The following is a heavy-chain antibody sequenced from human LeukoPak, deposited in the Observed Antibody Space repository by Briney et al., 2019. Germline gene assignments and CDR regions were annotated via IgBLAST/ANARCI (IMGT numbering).Heavy chain of an antibody. V-gene: IGHV1-69*06. CDR3: ARVIAAAGLGN. J-gene: IGHJ4*02. CDR1: GGTFSSYA. D-gene: IGHD6-13*01. Sequence: ASVKVSCKASGGTFSSYAISWVRQAPGQGLEWMGGIIPIFGTANYAQKFQGRVTITADKSTSTAYMELSSLRSDDTAVYYCARVIAAAGLGNWGQGTLVTVSS. CDR2: IIPIFGTA.